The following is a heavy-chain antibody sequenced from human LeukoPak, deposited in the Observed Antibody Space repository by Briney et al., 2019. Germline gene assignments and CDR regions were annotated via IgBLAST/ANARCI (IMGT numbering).Heavy chain of an antibody. Sequence: GGSLRLSCAASGFTFSSYGMHWVRQAPGKGLEWVANIKQDGSEKYYVDSVKGRFTISRDNAKNSLYLQMNSLRAEDTAVYYCARDNMVVAATHWFDPWGQGTLVTVSS. CDR3: ARDNMVVAATHWFDP. CDR1: GFTFSSYG. J-gene: IGHJ5*02. CDR2: IKQDGSEK. V-gene: IGHV3-7*01. D-gene: IGHD2-15*01.